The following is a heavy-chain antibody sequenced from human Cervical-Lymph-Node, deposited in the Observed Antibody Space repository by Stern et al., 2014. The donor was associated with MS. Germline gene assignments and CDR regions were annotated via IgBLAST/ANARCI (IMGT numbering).Heavy chain of an antibody. Sequence: VQLVESGAEVKKPGESLKISCKGSGYSFATYWIGRVRQMPGKGLEGMGIIYPGDSDPGYSPSFQGQVTISPDKSISTAYLHWSSLKASDSAMYYCSRPGDDTAKYGLDVWGQGTTVTVSS. CDR2: IYPGDSDP. D-gene: IGHD5-18*01. CDR3: SRPGDDTAKYGLDV. J-gene: IGHJ6*02. CDR1: GYSFATYW. V-gene: IGHV5-51*03.